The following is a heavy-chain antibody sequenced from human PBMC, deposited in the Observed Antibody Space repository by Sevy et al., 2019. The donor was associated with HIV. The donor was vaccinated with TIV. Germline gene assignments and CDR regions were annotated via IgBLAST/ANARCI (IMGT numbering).Heavy chain of an antibody. CDR2: IRRNSHEPYGGTT. CDR3: TRALATADTPEYYFDS. J-gene: IGHJ4*02. V-gene: IGHV3-49*03. D-gene: IGHD5-12*01. Sequence: GGSLRLSCTSSGFTFGDYAMSWFRQAPGKGLEWVAFIRRNSHEPYGGTTEYAASVKGRFTISRDDSKDIAYMQLNSLKTEDTAVYYCTRALATADTPEYYFDSWGQGILVTVSS. CDR1: GFTFGDYA.